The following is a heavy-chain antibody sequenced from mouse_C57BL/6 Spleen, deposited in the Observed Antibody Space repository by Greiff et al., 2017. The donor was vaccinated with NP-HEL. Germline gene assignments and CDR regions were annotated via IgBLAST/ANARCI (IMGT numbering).Heavy chain of an antibody. V-gene: IGHV1-61*01. Sequence: QVQLQQSGAELVRPGSSVKLSCKASGYTFTSYWMAWVKQRPGQGLEWIGNIYHSDSVTHYNQKFKGQATLTVDKSSSTAYRQRSSLTTEDSAVYYCAREGEGYAMDYWGQGTSVTVSS. CDR3: AREGEGYAMDY. CDR2: IYHSDSVT. J-gene: IGHJ4*01. CDR1: GYTFTSYW.